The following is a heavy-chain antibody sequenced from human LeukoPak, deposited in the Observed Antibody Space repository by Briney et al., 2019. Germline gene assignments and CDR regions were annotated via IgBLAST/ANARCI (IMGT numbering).Heavy chain of an antibody. CDR1: GFTFDDYG. D-gene: IGHD3-22*01. CDR2: INWNGGST. V-gene: IGHV3-20*04. Sequence: GGSLRLSCAASGFTFDDYGMSWVRQAPGKGLEWVSGINWNGGSTGYADSVKGRFTISRDNAKNSLYLQMNSLRAEDTAVYYCARDREGNYYDSSGYVMVYWGQGTLVTVSS. J-gene: IGHJ4*02. CDR3: ARDREGNYYDSSGYVMVY.